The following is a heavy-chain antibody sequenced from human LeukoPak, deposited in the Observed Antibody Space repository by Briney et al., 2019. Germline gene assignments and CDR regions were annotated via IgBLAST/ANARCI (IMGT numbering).Heavy chain of an antibody. V-gene: IGHV4-59*12. CDR2: IYYSGST. Sequence: PSETLSLTCTVSGGSISSYYWSWIRQPPGKGLEWIGYIYYSGSTNYNPSLKSRISISVDTSKNQFSLKLSSVIAADTAVYYCARAYCGGGDCYHSRGWFDTWGQGTLVTVSS. J-gene: IGHJ5*02. CDR3: ARAYCGGGDCYHSRGWFDT. D-gene: IGHD2-21*02. CDR1: GGSISSYY.